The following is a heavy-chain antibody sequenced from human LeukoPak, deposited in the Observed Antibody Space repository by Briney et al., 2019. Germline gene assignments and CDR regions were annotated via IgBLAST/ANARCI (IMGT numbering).Heavy chain of an antibody. Sequence: GGSLRLSCAASGFTFSTYGMNWVRQAPGKGLEWVAFIRYDGSNTYYADSVKGRFTVSRDNSKNTLYLQMDSLRAEDTAVYYCAEESQLSYRGTFYTDYWGQGTLVTVSS. J-gene: IGHJ4*02. CDR1: GFTFSTYG. D-gene: IGHD1-26*01. V-gene: IGHV3-30*02. CDR2: IRYDGSNT. CDR3: AEESQLSYRGTFYTDY.